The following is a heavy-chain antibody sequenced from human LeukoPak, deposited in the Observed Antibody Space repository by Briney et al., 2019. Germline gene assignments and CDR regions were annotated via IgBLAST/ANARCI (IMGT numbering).Heavy chain of an antibody. V-gene: IGHV3-48*04. CDR3: ARDKNGDYYYYYGMDV. D-gene: IGHD4-17*01. CDR1: GFTFSSYS. J-gene: IGHJ6*02. CDR2: ISSSSSTI. Sequence: PGGSLRLSCAASGFTFSSYSMNWVRQAPGKGLEWVSYISSSSSTIYYADSVKGRFTISRDNAKNSLYLQMNSLRAEDTAVYYCARDKNGDYYYYYGMDVWGQGTTVTVSS.